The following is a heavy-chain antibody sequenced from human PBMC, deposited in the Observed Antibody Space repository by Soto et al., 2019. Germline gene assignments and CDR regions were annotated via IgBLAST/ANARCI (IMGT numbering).Heavy chain of an antibody. D-gene: IGHD6-13*01. CDR2: ISGSGGSP. V-gene: IGHV3-23*01. J-gene: IGHJ4*02. Sequence: EVQVLESGGVLVQPGGSLRLSCVAPGLIFSNYAMSWVRQAPGKGLEWVSGISGSGGSPHYADSAKGRFTISRDNSKNTLFLQMNTLRAEDTAVDYCAREGDITAAFDYWGQGTLVTVSS. CDR3: AREGDITAAFDY. CDR1: GLIFSNYA.